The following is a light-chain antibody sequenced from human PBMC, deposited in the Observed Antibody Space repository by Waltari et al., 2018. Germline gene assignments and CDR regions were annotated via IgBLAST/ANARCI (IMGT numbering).Light chain of an antibody. CDR1: SSDIGRYNH. CDR3: CSYARFYIWV. CDR2: AVA. J-gene: IGLJ3*02. V-gene: IGLV2-23*02. Sequence: QSALTQPASVSGSPGQSITISCTGTSSDIGRYNHVSWYQQHPGKAPKLRISAVAKRPSGVSSRFSGSKSGNTASLTIAGLQSDDEAHYYCCSYARFYIWVFGEGTKLTVL.